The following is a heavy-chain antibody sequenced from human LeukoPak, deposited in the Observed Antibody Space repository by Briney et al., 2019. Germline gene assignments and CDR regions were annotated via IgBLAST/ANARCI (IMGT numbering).Heavy chain of an antibody. D-gene: IGHD2-15*01. CDR3: ASSHLAYCSGGSCYSGY. CDR2: ISGSGIDT. Sequence: GGSLRLSCAASGFTFDSYAMTWVRQAPGKGLEWVSSISGSGIDTNYADSMKGRFTISKDNSKNTLYLQMNSLRAEDTAVYYCASSHLAYCSGGSCYSGYWGQGTLVTVSS. CDR1: GFTFDSYA. V-gene: IGHV3-23*01. J-gene: IGHJ4*02.